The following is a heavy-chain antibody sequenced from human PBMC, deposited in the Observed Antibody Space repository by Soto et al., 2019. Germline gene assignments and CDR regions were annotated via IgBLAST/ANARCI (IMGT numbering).Heavy chain of an antibody. CDR2: IYSSGDT. CDR1: GFSVSDNY. V-gene: IGHV3-66*01. Sequence: GGSLRLSCAASGFSVSDNYMSWVRQAPGKGLEWISVIYSSGDTYYADSVKGRLTISRDNSRNTLYLQINDLRVEDTAIYYCARDSGYGRGVRLAPRGQGTPDPVSS. D-gene: IGHD2-8*01. J-gene: IGHJ5*02. CDR3: ARDSGYGRGVRLAP.